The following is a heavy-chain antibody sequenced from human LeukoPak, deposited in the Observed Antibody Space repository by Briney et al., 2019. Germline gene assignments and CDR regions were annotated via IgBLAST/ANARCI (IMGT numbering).Heavy chain of an antibody. CDR3: AKDYSLGYCSSTSCFVDY. CDR1: GFTVSSNY. V-gene: IGHV3-23*01. Sequence: PGGSLRLSCAASGFTVSSNYMSWVRQAPGKGLEWVSAISGSGGSTYYADSVKGRFTISRDNSKNTLYLQMNSLRAEDTAVYYCAKDYSLGYCSSTSCFVDYWGQGTLVTVSS. J-gene: IGHJ4*02. CDR2: ISGSGGST. D-gene: IGHD2-2*01.